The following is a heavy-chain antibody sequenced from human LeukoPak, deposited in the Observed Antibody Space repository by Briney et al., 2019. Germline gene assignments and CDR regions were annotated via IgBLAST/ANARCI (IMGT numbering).Heavy chain of an antibody. CDR3: ARQIFGVVTQTLDY. Sequence: GGSLRLSCAASGFTFSSYSMNWLRQAPGKGLDWLSYISSSSSTIYYADSVKGRFTISRDNAKNSLYLQMNSLRDEDTAVYYCARQIFGVVTQTLDYWGQGTLVTVSS. V-gene: IGHV3-48*02. J-gene: IGHJ4*02. CDR1: GFTFSSYS. D-gene: IGHD3-3*01. CDR2: ISSSSSTI.